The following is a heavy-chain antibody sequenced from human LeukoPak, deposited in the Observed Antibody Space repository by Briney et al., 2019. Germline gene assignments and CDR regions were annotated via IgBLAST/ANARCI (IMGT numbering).Heavy chain of an antibody. CDR1: GGSISSYY. CDR3: AREIVGATFFIRSGWFDP. CDR2: IYYSGST. Sequence: PSETLSLTCTVSGGSISSYYWSWIRQPPGKGLEWIGYIYYSGSTNYNPSLKSRVTISVDTSKNQFSLKLSSVTAADTAVYYCAREIVGATFFIRSGWFDPWGQGTLVTVSS. D-gene: IGHD1-26*01. V-gene: IGHV4-59*12. J-gene: IGHJ5*02.